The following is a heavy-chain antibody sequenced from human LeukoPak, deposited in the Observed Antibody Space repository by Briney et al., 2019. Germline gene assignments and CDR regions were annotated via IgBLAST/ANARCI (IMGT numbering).Heavy chain of an antibody. J-gene: IGHJ4*02. CDR1: GGSVSTYY. Sequence: SETLSLTCTVSGGSVSTYYWNWIRQPPGKGLEWIGYIYYSGSTNYNPSLKNRLTISVDTSNNQFSLKLSSVTAADTAVYYCASTSGYCSGGNCYSAFDYWGQGTLVTVSS. CDR3: ASTSGYCSGGNCYSAFDY. D-gene: IGHD2-15*01. CDR2: IYYSGST. V-gene: IGHV4-59*02.